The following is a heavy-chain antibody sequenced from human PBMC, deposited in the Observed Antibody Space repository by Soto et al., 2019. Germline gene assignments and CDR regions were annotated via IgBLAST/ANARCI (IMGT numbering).Heavy chain of an antibody. CDR1: GYTFTSYA. V-gene: IGHV1-3*01. D-gene: IGHD4-17*01. J-gene: IGHJ1*01. Sequence: ASVKVSCKASGYTFTSYAMHWVRQAPGQRLEWMGWINAGNGNTKYSQKFQGRVTITRDTSASTAYMELSSLRSEDTAVYYCARDGDYGDYGYFQHWGQGNLVTVSS. CDR2: INAGNGNT. CDR3: ARDGDYGDYGYFQH.